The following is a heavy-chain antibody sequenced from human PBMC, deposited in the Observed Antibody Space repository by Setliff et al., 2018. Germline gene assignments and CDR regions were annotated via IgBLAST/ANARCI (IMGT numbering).Heavy chain of an antibody. D-gene: IGHD2-15*01. V-gene: IGHV4-38-2*01. CDR3: ARGGTFRYFDY. J-gene: IGHJ4*02. CDR1: DFSVPTYYY. Sequence: SETLSLTCAVSDFSVPTYYYWTWIRQPPGKGLEWIGRIYYGGTTYYNSSLKSRVTVSVDTSKNQFSLRLISVTAADTAVYYCARGGTFRYFDYWGQGTPVTVSS. CDR2: IYYGGTT.